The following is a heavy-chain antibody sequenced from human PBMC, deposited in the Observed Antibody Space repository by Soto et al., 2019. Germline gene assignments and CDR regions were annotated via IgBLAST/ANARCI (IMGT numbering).Heavy chain of an antibody. CDR1: GFTFDDYA. Sequence: PVGSLRLCCAASGFTFDDYAMHWVRQAPGKGLEWVSGISWNSGSIGYADSVKGRFTISRDNAKNSLYLQMNSLRAEDTALYYFAKVGSSGWPYYYYGMDVWGQGTTVTVSS. D-gene: IGHD6-19*01. V-gene: IGHV3-9*01. CDR3: AKVGSSGWPYYYYGMDV. J-gene: IGHJ6*02. CDR2: ISWNSGSI.